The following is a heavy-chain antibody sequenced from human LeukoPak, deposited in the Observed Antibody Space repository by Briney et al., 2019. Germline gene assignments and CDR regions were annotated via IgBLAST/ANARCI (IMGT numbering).Heavy chain of an antibody. CDR3: TTEHIVVVTRDLIRYFDL. Sequence: PGGTLRLSCAASGFTFSNAWMSWVRQAPGKGLEWVGRIKSKTDGGTTDYAAPVKGRFTISRDDSKNTLYLQMNSLKTEDTAVYYCTTEHIVVVTRDLIRYFDLWGRGTLVTVSS. CDR1: GFTFSNAW. J-gene: IGHJ2*01. CDR2: IKSKTDGGTT. V-gene: IGHV3-15*01. D-gene: IGHD2-21*02.